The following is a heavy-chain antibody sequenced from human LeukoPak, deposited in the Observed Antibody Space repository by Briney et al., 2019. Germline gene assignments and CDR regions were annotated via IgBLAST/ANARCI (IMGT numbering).Heavy chain of an antibody. CDR1: GFTFSSYS. J-gene: IGHJ4*02. CDR2: ISSTTSYI. D-gene: IGHD1-7*01. CDR3: ASDSPSENYSNY. V-gene: IGHV3-21*01. Sequence: GGSLRLSCAASGFTFSSYSMNWVRQAPGKGLEWVSSISSTTSYIYYADSVKGRFTISRDNAKNSLYLQMNSLRAEDTAVYYCASDSPSENYSNYWGQGTLVTVSS.